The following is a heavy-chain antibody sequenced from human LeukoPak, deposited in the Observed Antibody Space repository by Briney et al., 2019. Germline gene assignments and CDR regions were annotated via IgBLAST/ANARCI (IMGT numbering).Heavy chain of an antibody. J-gene: IGHJ4*02. CDR1: GYTFSSYA. V-gene: IGHV1-18*01. CDR3: ARLDITFGGGIVNAGSNY. Sequence: ASVKVSCKASGYTFSSYAINWVRLAPGQGLEWMGWISGYNGNTNYAQKFQGRVTMTTDTSTNTAYMEVKSLRSDDTAVYYCARLDITFGGGIVNAGSNYWGQGTLVTVSS. CDR2: ISGYNGNT. D-gene: IGHD3-16*02.